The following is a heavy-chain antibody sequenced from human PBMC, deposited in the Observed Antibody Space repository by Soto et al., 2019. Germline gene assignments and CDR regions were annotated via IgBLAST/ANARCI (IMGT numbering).Heavy chain of an antibody. V-gene: IGHV3-74*01. CDR2: IDTSGSST. CDR3: SKDSWYFDL. J-gene: IGHJ4*02. CDR1: GFIFTNFW. D-gene: IGHD6-13*01. Sequence: GGSLRLSCEASGFIFTNFWMHWVRQVPGKGLVWVSRIDTSGSSTSYADSVKGRFTISRDNAKNTVSLQMNSLRAEDTGVYYCSKDSWYFDLWSQGSLVTVSS.